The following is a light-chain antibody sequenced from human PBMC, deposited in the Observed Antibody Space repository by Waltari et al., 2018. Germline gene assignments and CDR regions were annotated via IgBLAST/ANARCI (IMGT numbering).Light chain of an antibody. CDR3: GTWDSSLRAYV. CDR1: SSHIATHY. V-gene: IGLV1-51*01. Sequence: QSVLTQPPSLSAAPGQRVTVPCPGSSSHIATHYVSLYQQFPGTAPKLPISDSDECPSGIPDRFSASKSGTSATLGITGLQTGDEADYFCGTWDSSLRAYVFGTGTEVTVL. J-gene: IGLJ1*01. CDR2: DSD.